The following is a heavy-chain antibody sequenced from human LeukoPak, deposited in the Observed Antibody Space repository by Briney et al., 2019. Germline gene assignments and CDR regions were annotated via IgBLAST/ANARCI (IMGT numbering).Heavy chain of an antibody. CDR3: ARAKEVAVDFWSGYYPL. Sequence: PGGSLRLSCAASGFTFISYWMGSFRQAPGKGLEWVSNIKRDGSEKYYGDSVKGRFTVSRDNVKNSLYLQMNSLRAEDTAVYYCARAKEVAVDFWSGYYPLWGQGTLVTVSS. CDR2: IKRDGSEK. V-gene: IGHV3-7*01. CDR1: GFTFISYW. J-gene: IGHJ4*02. D-gene: IGHD3-3*01.